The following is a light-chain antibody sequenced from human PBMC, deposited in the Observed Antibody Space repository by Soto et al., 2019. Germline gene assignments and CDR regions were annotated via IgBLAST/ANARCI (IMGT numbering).Light chain of an antibody. Sequence: QSALTQPASVSGSPGQSITISCTGTSSDVGGYDYVSWYQQHPGKAPKLMIYDVNNRPSGVSNRFSGSKSGDTASLTIAGLQAEDEADYFCSSYTSISNSRLSGTGTKVTVL. CDR3: SSYTSISNSRL. CDR2: DVN. J-gene: IGLJ1*01. CDR1: SSDVGGYDY. V-gene: IGLV2-14*03.